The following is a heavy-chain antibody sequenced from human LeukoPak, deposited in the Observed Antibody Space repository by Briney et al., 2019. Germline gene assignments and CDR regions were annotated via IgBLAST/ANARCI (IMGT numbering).Heavy chain of an antibody. CDR2: ISAYNGNT. D-gene: IGHD4-23*01. CDR3: ASVERGNARQDDAFDI. J-gene: IGHJ3*02. V-gene: IGHV1-18*01. CDR1: GYTFTSYG. Sequence: ASVKVSCKASGYTFTSYGISWLRQAPGQGLEWMGWISAYNGNTNYAQKLQGRVTMTTDTSTSTAYMELRSLRSDDTAVYYCASVERGNARQDDAFDIWGQGTMVTVSS.